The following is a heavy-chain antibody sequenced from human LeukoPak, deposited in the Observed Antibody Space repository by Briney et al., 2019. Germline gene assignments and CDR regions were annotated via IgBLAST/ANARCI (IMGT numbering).Heavy chain of an antibody. D-gene: IGHD2-2*01. CDR1: VDSFSDHY. V-gene: IGHV4-34*01. J-gene: IGHJ4*02. Sequence: SETLSLTCAVYVDSFSDHYMTWIRQPPGKGLEWIGEIHHSGSTNYSSSHKSRISISVDRSKNQFSLKLTSVTAADTAVYYCARSPATSWSNFDYWGQGTLVTVSS. CDR2: IHHSGST. CDR3: ARSPATSWSNFDY.